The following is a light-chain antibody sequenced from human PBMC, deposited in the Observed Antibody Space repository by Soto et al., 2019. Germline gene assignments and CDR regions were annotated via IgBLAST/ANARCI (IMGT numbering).Light chain of an antibody. V-gene: IGKV4-1*01. CDR2: WAS. J-gene: IGKJ2*01. CDR1: QSVLYSSNNTNY. Sequence: DIVMTQSPDSLAVSLGERATINCKSSQSVLYSSNNTNYLAWYQQKPGQPPKLLIYWASTRESGVPDRFSGSGSGTDFTLTISTLQAEDVAVYYCQQYCSSPRDTFVQGTKLEIK. CDR3: QQYCSSPRDT.